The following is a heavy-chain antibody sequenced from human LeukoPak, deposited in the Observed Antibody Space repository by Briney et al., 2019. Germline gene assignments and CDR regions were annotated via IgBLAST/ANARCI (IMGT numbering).Heavy chain of an antibody. D-gene: IGHD1-26*01. CDR3: VRDPLSPGGSGSSLRDYNQYYMDV. CDR1: GFTVSNYE. J-gene: IGHJ6*03. CDR2: IGPSGSNI. V-gene: IGHV3-48*03. Sequence: SGGSLRLSCAASGFTVSNYEMNWVRQAPGKGLEWVSYIGPSGSNIYYADSVKGRFSISRDNSKNTVYLQMNSLRAEDTALYYCVRDPLSPGGSGSSLRDYNQYYMDVWGKGTTVAVSS.